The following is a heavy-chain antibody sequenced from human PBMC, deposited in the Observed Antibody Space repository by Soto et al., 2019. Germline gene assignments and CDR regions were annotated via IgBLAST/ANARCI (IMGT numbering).Heavy chain of an antibody. Sequence: QVQLQESGPGLVKPSETLSLTCTVSGGSISNHYWSWIRQPPGKGLEWIGYIYYNGNTNYNPPLKSRVTMCVDTSKNQISLKLSSVTAAYTAVYYCTRANWYSEYWGQGTLVTVSS. J-gene: IGHJ4*02. CDR1: GGSISNHY. CDR2: IYYNGNT. D-gene: IGHD7-27*01. CDR3: TRANWYSEY. V-gene: IGHV4-59*11.